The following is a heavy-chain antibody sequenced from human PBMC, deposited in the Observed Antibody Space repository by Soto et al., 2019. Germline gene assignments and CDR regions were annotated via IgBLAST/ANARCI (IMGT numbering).Heavy chain of an antibody. V-gene: IGHV3-23*01. CDR3: AKALSLGYCSSTSCYIGWFDP. D-gene: IGHD2-2*02. J-gene: IGHJ5*02. Sequence: EVQLLESGGGLVQPGGSLRLSCAASGFTFSSYAMSWVRQAPGKGLEWVSAISGSGGSTYYADSVKGRFTISRDNSKNTLYLQMNSLRAEDTAVYYCAKALSLGYCSSTSCYIGWFDPWGQGTLVTVSS. CDR2: ISGSGGST. CDR1: GFTFSSYA.